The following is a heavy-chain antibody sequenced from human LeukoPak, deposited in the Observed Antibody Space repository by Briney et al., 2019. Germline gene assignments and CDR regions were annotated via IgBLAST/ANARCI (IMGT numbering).Heavy chain of an antibody. CDR2: ISGSGGST. Sequence: GGSLRLSCAASGFTFSSYAMSWARQAPGKGLEWVSAISGSGGSTYYADSVKGRFTISRDNSKNTLYLQMNSLRAEDTAVYYCARYYDSSGYYWGHFDYWGQGTLVTVSS. D-gene: IGHD3-22*01. V-gene: IGHV3-23*01. CDR1: GFTFSSYA. J-gene: IGHJ4*02. CDR3: ARYYDSSGYYWGHFDY.